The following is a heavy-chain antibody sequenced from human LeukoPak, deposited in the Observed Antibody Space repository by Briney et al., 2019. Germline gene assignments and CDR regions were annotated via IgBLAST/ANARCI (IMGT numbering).Heavy chain of an antibody. D-gene: IGHD2/OR15-2a*01. V-gene: IGHV3-33*01. CDR1: GFTFSSYG. Sequence: PGGSLRLSCTASGFTFSSYGMHWVRQAPGNGLEWVATIWYEERTKYYIDSVKGRFTISRDNSKNTFYLRMNSLRVDDTATYYCAREGIYLKSSLEDWGQGTPVTVSS. J-gene: IGHJ4*02. CDR3: AREGIYLKSSLED. CDR2: IWYEERTK.